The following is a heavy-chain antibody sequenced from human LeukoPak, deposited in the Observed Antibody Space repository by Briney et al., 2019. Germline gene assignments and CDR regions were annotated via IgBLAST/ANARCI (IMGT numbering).Heavy chain of an antibody. CDR3: ARDRATAIVISHYFDY. CDR2: INPNSGST. Sequence: ASVKVSCKASGYTFTSYYMHWVRQAPGQGLEWMGIINPNSGSTSYAQKLQGRVTMTRDMSTSTVYMELSSLRSEDTAVYYCARDRATAIVISHYFDYWGQGTLVTVSS. CDR1: GYTFTSYY. D-gene: IGHD5-18*01. V-gene: IGHV1-46*01. J-gene: IGHJ4*02.